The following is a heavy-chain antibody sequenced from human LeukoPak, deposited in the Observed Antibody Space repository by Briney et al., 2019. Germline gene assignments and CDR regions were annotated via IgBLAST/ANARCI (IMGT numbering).Heavy chain of an antibody. J-gene: IGHJ5*02. CDR3: ARDAERIAAGGWFDP. V-gene: IGHV3-23*01. Sequence: GGSLRLSCAASGFTFSSYAMSWVRQAPGKGLEWVSAISGSGGSTYYADSVKGRFTISRDNAKNSLYLQMNSLRDEDTAVYYCARDAERIAAGGWFDPWGQGTLVTVSS. D-gene: IGHD6-13*01. CDR2: ISGSGGST. CDR1: GFTFSSYA.